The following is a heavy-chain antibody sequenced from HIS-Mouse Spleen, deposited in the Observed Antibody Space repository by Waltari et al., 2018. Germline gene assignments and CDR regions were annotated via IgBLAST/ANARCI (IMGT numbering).Heavy chain of an antibody. CDR1: GGSISLSGYY. D-gene: IGHD1-1*01. CDR2: IYYSGST. J-gene: IGHJ4*02. Sequence: QLQLQESGPGPVKPSETLSVACTADGGSISLSGYYWGWIRQPPGKGLEWIGSIYYSGSTYYNPSLKSRVTISVDTSKNQFSLKLSSVTAADTAVYYCARDPRWNDGIDYWGQGTLVTVSS. V-gene: IGHV4-39*07. CDR3: ARDPRWNDGIDY.